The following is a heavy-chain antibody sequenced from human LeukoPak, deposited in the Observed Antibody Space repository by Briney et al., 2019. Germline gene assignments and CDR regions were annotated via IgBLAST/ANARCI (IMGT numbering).Heavy chain of an antibody. CDR2: INAGNGNT. CDR3: ARGSPYYDILTGYYPPVGFDY. CDR1: GYTFTSYA. Sequence: GASVKVSCKASGYTFTSYAMHWVRQAPGQRLEWMGWINAGNGNTKYSQKFQGRVTITRDTSASTAYMELSSLRSEDTAVYYCARGSPYYDILTGYYPPVGFDYWGQGTLVTVSS. J-gene: IGHJ4*02. V-gene: IGHV1-3*01. D-gene: IGHD3-9*01.